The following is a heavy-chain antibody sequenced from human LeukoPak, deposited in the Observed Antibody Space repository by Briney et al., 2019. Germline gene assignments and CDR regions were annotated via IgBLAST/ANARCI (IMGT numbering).Heavy chain of an antibody. J-gene: IGHJ3*02. Sequence: SETLSLTCAVSGYSISSGYYWGWIRQLPGKGLEWIGSIYHSGSTYYNPSLKSRVTISVDTSKNQFSLKLSSVTAADTAVYCCARDPRSSGSDAFDIWGQGTMVTVSS. CDR1: GYSISSGYY. V-gene: IGHV4-38-2*02. D-gene: IGHD2-15*01. CDR2: IYHSGST. CDR3: ARDPRSSGSDAFDI.